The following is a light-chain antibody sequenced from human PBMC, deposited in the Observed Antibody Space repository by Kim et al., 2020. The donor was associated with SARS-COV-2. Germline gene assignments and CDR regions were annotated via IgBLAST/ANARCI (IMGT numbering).Light chain of an antibody. CDR3: AAWDDSLNGVV. Sequence: GERGTIAGSGSSANVGSNAVNWYQQVPGTAPELLIYSNSRRPSGVPDRFSGAKSGTAASLAISGLQSEDEADYYCAAWDDSLNGVVFGGGAQLTVL. CDR1: SANVGSNA. CDR2: SNS. J-gene: IGLJ2*01. V-gene: IGLV1-44*01.